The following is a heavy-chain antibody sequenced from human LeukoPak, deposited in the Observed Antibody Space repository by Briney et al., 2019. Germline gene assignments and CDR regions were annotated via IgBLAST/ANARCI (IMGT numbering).Heavy chain of an antibody. J-gene: IGHJ4*02. CDR2: INHSGST. CDR1: GGSFSGYY. D-gene: IGHD5-18*01. V-gene: IGHV4-34*01. CDR3: ARQGDGGYSYGNFDS. Sequence: PSETLSLTCAVYGGSFSGYYWSWIRQPPGKGLEWIGEINHSGSTNHNPSLKSRVTISVDTSQDQFSLKLSSVTAADTAVYYCARQGDGGYSYGNFDSWGQGTLVTVSS.